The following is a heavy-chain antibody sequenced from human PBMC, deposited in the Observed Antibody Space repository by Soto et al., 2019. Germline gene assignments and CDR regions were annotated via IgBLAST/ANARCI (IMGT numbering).Heavy chain of an antibody. J-gene: IGHJ4*02. D-gene: IGHD1-26*01. CDR3: ARGLFSENYYSGGWYYFDY. CDR2: INHSGST. V-gene: IGHV4-34*01. CDR1: GGSFSGYS. Sequence: PSETLSLTCAVYGGSFSGYSWTWIRQSPGKGLEWIGQINHSGSTTYNPSLKSRVTISLATSKNQFSLELSSVTAADTAVYYCARGLFSENYYSGGWYYFDYWGQGTLVTVS.